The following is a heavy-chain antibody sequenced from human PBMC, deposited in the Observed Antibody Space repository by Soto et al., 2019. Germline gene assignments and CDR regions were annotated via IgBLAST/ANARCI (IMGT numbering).Heavy chain of an antibody. V-gene: IGHV3-53*01. CDR3: AKDGRGSGSHYNSFGY. CDR1: GFTVGNNY. Sequence: EVQLVESGGGLIQPGGSLKLSCAASGFTVGNNYMSWVRQAPGKGLEWVSLIYSTGTTKYADSVKGRFTVSRDKAKNTLSVQMNSLRAEDTAVYYCAKDGRGSGSHYNSFGYWGQGTLVTVSS. D-gene: IGHD3-10*01. CDR2: IYSTGTT. J-gene: IGHJ4*02.